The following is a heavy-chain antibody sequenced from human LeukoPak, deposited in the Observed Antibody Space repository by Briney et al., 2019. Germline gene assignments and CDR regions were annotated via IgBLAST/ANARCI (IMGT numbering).Heavy chain of an antibody. CDR3: AAGQPTTYYYYYMDV. D-gene: IGHD1-14*01. CDR1: GYTFTGYY. V-gene: IGHV1-2*02. Sequence: ASVKVSCKASGYTFTGYYMHWVRRAPGQGLEWMGWINPNSGGTNYAQKFQGRVTMTRDTSISTAYMELSRLRSDDTAAYYCAAGQPTTYYYYYMDVWGKGTTVTVSS. CDR2: INPNSGGT. J-gene: IGHJ6*03.